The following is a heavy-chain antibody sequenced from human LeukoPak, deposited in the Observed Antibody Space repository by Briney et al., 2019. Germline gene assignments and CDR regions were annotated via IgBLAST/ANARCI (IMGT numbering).Heavy chain of an antibody. J-gene: IGHJ4*02. CDR3: AKDWGK. CDR1: GFTFSSYA. V-gene: IGHV3-30*04. CDR2: ISYDGSNK. D-gene: IGHD7-27*01. Sequence: PGGSLRLSCAASGFTFSSYAMHWVRQAPGKGLEWVAVISYDGSNKYYADSVKGRFTISRDNSKNTLYLQMNSLRTEDTALYYCAKDWGKWGQGTLVTVSS.